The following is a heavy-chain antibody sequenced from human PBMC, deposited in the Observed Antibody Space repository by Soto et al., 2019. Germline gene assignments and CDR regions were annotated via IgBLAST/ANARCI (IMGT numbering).Heavy chain of an antibody. J-gene: IGHJ4*02. CDR1: GFTFGSFA. Sequence: GGSLRLSCAASGFTFGSFAMSWVRQAPGKGLEWVSGINSRAGTTYYADSVKGRFTISRDNSKNTLYLQMNSLTAEVTAVYYCAKDRSSTSCYAFGYWGRGTLVTVSS. CDR3: AKDRSSTSCYAFGY. CDR2: INSRAGTT. V-gene: IGHV3-23*01. D-gene: IGHD2-2*01.